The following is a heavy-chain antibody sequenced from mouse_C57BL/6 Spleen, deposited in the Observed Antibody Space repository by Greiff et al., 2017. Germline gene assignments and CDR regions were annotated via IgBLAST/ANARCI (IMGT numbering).Heavy chain of an antibody. CDR2: ISDGGSYT. D-gene: IGHD3-2*02. J-gene: IGHJ2*01. Sequence: EVQGVESGGGLVKPGGSLKLSCAASGFTFSSYAMSWVRQTPEQRLGWVATISDGGSYTYYPDNVKGRFTITRDNAKNNLYLQMSHLTSEDTAMYYCASGWRQLRLRRFDYWGQGTTLTVSS. V-gene: IGHV5-4*01. CDR1: GFTFSSYA. CDR3: ASGWRQLRLRRFDY.